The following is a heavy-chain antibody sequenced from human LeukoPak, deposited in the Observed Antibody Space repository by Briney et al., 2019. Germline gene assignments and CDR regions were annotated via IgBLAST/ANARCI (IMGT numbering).Heavy chain of an antibody. CDR3: AIDYYDSSGAAPD. V-gene: IGHV4-39*07. Sequence: SETLSLTCTVSGGSISSSSYYWGWIRQPPGKGLEWIGSIYYSGSTYYNPSLKSRVTISVDTSKNQFSLKLSSVTAADTAVYYCAIDYYDSSGAAPDWGQGTLVTVSS. CDR2: IYYSGST. J-gene: IGHJ4*02. CDR1: GGSISSSSYY. D-gene: IGHD3-22*01.